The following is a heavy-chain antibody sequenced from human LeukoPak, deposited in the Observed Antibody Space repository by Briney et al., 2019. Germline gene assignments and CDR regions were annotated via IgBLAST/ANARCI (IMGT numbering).Heavy chain of an antibody. V-gene: IGHV1-18*01. J-gene: IGHJ3*02. Sequence: GASVKVSCKASGYTFTSYDINWVRQATGQGLEWMGWISAYNGNTNHAQKFQGRVTMTTDTSTSTAYMGLRSLRSDDTAVYYCARESYYDSSGYPPYAFDIWGQGTMVTASS. CDR1: GYTFTSYD. D-gene: IGHD3-22*01. CDR3: ARESYYDSSGYPPYAFDI. CDR2: ISAYNGNT.